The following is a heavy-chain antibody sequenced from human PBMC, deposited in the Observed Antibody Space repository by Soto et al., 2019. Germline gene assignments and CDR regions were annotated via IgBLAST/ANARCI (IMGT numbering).Heavy chain of an antibody. V-gene: IGHV3-11*05. CDR3: ARDLLEMATIEHYGMDV. J-gene: IGHJ6*02. CDR1: GFTFSDYY. CDR2: ISSSSSYT. Sequence: PGGSLRLSCAASGFTFSDYYMSWIRQAPGKGPEWVSYISSSSSYTNYADSVKGRFTISRDNAKNSLYLQMNSLRAEDTAVYYCARDLLEMATIEHYGMDVWGQGTTVTVSS. D-gene: IGHD5-12*01.